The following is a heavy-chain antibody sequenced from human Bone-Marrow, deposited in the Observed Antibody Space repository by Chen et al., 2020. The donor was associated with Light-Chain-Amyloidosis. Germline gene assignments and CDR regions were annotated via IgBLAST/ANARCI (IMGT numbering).Heavy chain of an antibody. J-gene: IGHJ3*02. CDR3: ARDFDCGGDCYRPAFDI. D-gene: IGHD2-21*02. Sequence: QVQLLQSGAEVKKPGASVKVSCKASGYTFTGYYMHWVRQAPGQGLEWMGWINPNSGGTNYAQKFQGRVTMTRDTSISTAYMELSRLRSDDTAVYYCARDFDCGGDCYRPAFDIWGQGTMVTVSS. CDR1: GYTFTGYY. V-gene: IGHV1-2*02. CDR2: INPNSGGT.